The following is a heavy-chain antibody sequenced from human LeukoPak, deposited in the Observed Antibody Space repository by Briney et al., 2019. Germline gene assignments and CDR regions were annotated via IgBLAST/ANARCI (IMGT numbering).Heavy chain of an antibody. J-gene: IGHJ3*02. CDR2: TSYRSKWYR. Sequence: SQTLSLTCAISGDSVSSNSAAWNWIRQSPSRGLAWLGRTSYRSKWYRDYAVSVKSRITVNPDTSKNQFSLQLNSVTPEDTAVYYCAREFTVVGGVVNAFDIWGQGTMVTVSS. CDR1: GDSVSSNSAA. CDR3: AREFTVVGGVVNAFDI. D-gene: IGHD3-10*01. V-gene: IGHV6-1*01.